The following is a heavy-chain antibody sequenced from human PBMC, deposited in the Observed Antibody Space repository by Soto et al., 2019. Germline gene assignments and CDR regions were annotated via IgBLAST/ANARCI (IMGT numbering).Heavy chain of an antibody. J-gene: IGHJ4*02. V-gene: IGHV3-33*01. Sequence: GGSLRLSCAASGFTFSSYGMHWFRQAPGKGLEWVAVIWYDGSNKYYADSVKGRFTISRDNSKNTLYLQMNSLRAEDTAVYYCARGRAYCGGDCYFDYWGQGTLVTVSS. CDR1: GFTFSSYG. D-gene: IGHD2-21*02. CDR2: IWYDGSNK. CDR3: ARGRAYCGGDCYFDY.